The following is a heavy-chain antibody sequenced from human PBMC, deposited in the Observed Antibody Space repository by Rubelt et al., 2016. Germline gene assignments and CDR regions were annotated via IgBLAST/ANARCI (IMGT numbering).Heavy chain of an antibody. D-gene: IGHD6-13*01. CDR1: GGSISSHN. J-gene: IGHJ4*02. Sequence: VQLQESGPGLVKPSGTLSLTCAVSGGSISSHNWWSWVRQAPGKGLEWLSVISGGDGRTYYADSVKGRFTISRDNSKNKLYLQRNSLRDEDRAVYYCATQQQLVRGYFDYWGQGTLVTVSS. V-gene: IGHV3-23*01. CDR3: ATQQQLVRGYFDY. CDR2: ISGGDGRT.